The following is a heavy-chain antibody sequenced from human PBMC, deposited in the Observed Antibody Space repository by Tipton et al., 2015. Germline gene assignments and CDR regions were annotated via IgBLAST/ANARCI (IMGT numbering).Heavy chain of an antibody. J-gene: IGHJ4*02. Sequence: TLSLTCTVSGDSISKYYWSWIRQPPGKELEWIGYIQYSGSTNYNPSLKSRVTISVDTSKTQFSLKMRSVTATDTAVYYCACHDYDLLTRDYQTVDYWGQGTRVTVPS. D-gene: IGHD3-9*01. V-gene: IGHV4-59*01. CDR1: GDSISKYY. CDR3: ACHDYDLLTRDYQTVDY. CDR2: IQYSGST.